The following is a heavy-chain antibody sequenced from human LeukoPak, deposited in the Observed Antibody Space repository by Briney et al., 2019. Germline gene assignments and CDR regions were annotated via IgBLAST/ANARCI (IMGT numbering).Heavy chain of an antibody. CDR3: ATSRQLLDNWFDP. J-gene: IGHJ5*02. D-gene: IGHD2-2*01. CDR1: GGSISSSSYY. Sequence: SETLSLPCTVSGGSISSSSYYWGWIRQPPGKGLEWIGSIYYSGSTYYNPSLKSRVTISVDTSKNQFSLKLSSVTAADTAVYYCATSRQLLDNWFDPWGQGTLVTVSS. V-gene: IGHV4-39*01. CDR2: IYYSGST.